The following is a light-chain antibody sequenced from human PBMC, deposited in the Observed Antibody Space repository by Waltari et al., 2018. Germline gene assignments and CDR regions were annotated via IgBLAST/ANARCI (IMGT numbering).Light chain of an antibody. V-gene: IGLV3-21*03. Sequence: SYVLTQPPSVSVAPGKTARITCGGNNIGSKSVHWYQQKPGQAPVLVVYDESDRPSGIPERFSGSNSGNTATLTISRVEAGDEADYYCQVWDSSSVLFGGGTKLTVL. CDR1: NIGSKS. CDR2: DES. CDR3: QVWDSSSVL. J-gene: IGLJ2*01.